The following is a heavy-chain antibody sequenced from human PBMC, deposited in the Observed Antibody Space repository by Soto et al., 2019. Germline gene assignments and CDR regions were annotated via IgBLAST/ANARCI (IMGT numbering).Heavy chain of an antibody. CDR3: AKGDRNQPAVFDY. Sequence: PGGSLRLSCAASGFTFSSYAMNWVRQAPGKGLEWVSGISGSGSSTYYSDSVRGRFTISRDNSKNTLYLQMNSLRAEDTAVYYCAKGDRNQPAVFDYWGQGTLVTVS. D-gene: IGHD2-2*01. CDR2: ISGSGSST. V-gene: IGHV3-23*01. J-gene: IGHJ4*02. CDR1: GFTFSSYA.